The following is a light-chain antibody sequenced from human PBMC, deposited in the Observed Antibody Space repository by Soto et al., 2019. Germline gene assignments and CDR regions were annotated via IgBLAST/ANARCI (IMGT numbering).Light chain of an antibody. Sequence: IVMTQSPVTMSVSPGERATLSCRASQSISTNLAWYQQQPGQAPRLLIYGASTRATGIPATFSGGGSGTEFTLTISSLQSEDFAVYYCQHYNNWPPWTFGQGTKVETK. CDR2: GAS. V-gene: IGKV3-15*01. J-gene: IGKJ1*01. CDR1: QSISTN. CDR3: QHYNNWPPWT.